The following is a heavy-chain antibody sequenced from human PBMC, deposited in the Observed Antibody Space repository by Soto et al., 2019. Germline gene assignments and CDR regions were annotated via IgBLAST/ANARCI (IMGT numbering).Heavy chain of an antibody. CDR1: GFTFSDHH. V-gene: IGHV3-72*01. CDR2: ARNKANSYTT. CDR3: AKGGILGSYHFDY. J-gene: IGHJ4*02. Sequence: EVQLVESGGGLVQPGGSLRLSCAASGFTFSDHHMDWVRQAPGKGLEWVGRARNKANSYTTAYAASVKGRFTISRDDSKNSLSLQMNSLKTEDTAVYFCAKGGILGSYHFDYWGQGTLVTVSS. D-gene: IGHD3-16*02.